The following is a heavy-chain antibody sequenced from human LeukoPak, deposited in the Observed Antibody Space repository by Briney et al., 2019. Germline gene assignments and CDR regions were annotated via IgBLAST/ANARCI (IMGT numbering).Heavy chain of an antibody. CDR2: IQSDGNNK. Sequence: GGSLRLSCAASGFIFSSYDIHWVRHAPGKGLEWVAFIQSDGNNKYYADSVKGRFTISRDNSKNTLYLQMNSLRAEDTAVYYCAKNVSRVYWGQGTLVTVSS. V-gene: IGHV3-30*02. D-gene: IGHD3-10*02. J-gene: IGHJ4*02. CDR1: GFIFSSYD. CDR3: AKNVSRVY.